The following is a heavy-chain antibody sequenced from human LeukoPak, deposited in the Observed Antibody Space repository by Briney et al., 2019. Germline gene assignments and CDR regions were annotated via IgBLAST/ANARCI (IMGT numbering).Heavy chain of an antibody. D-gene: IGHD2-21*01. Sequence: SETLSLTCTVSDGSISSSSYYWGWIRQPPGKGLEWIGSISYSGSTYYNPSLKSRVTISVDTSKNQFSLKVTSVTAADTAVYYCARVRSCGGDTCAWGLWGLGTLVTVSS. CDR1: DGSISSSSYY. CDR3: ARVRSCGGDTCAWGL. J-gene: IGHJ4*02. V-gene: IGHV4-39*01. CDR2: ISYSGST.